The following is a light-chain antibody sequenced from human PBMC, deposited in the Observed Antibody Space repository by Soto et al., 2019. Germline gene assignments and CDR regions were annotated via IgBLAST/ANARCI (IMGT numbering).Light chain of an antibody. J-gene: IGKJ1*01. CDR1: QSVSSN. Sequence: ETVMTQSPATLSVSPGERAALSCRASQSVSSNIAWYQQRPGQAPRLLIYGASARPTGIPARFSGSGSGTDFPLTSSLQQYEYFAFYYRQQYKNWPPTFGQGTKVEI. CDR3: QQYKNWPPT. V-gene: IGKV3-15*01. CDR2: GAS.